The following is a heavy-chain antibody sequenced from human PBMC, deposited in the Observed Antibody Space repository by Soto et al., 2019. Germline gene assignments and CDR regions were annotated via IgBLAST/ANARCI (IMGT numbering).Heavy chain of an antibody. V-gene: IGHV4-4*07. CDR3: AKGRTYYLDA. CDR2: LYTRGTT. J-gene: IGHJ4*02. Sequence: PSETLSLTCSVSGASISNFYWSWIRQSAGKGLEWIGRLYTRGTTDYNPSLKSRVTMSIDTSKNRVSLSLTSVTAADTAVYYCAKGRTYYLDAWGQGIVVTVSS. CDR1: GASISNFY.